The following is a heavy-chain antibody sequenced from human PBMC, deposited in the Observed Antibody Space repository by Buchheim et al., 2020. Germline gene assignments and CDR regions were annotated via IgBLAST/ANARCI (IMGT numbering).Heavy chain of an antibody. D-gene: IGHD6-13*01. Sequence: EVQLVESGGGLVKPGGSLRLSCAASGFTFSNAWMSWVRQAPGKGLEWVGRIKSKTDGGTTDYAAPVQGRFTISRDDSKNTLYLRMNSLKTEDTAVYYCATDPGSSWPNYYYYYGMDVWGQGTT. CDR1: GFTFSNAW. CDR2: IKSKTDGGTT. CDR3: ATDPGSSWPNYYYYYGMDV. J-gene: IGHJ6*02. V-gene: IGHV3-15*01.